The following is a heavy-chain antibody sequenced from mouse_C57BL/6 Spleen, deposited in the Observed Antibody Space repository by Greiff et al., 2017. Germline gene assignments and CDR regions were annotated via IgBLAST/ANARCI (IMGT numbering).Heavy chain of an antibody. Sequence: VKLMESGPELVKPGASVKISCKASGYAFSSSWMNWVKQRPGKGLEWIGRIYPGDGDTNYNGKFKGKATLTADKSSSTAYMQLSSLTSEDSAVYFCAREGSWYVGYWGQGTTLTVSS. CDR2: IYPGDGDT. J-gene: IGHJ2*01. V-gene: IGHV1-82*01. CDR1: GYAFSSSW. CDR3: AREGSWYVGY. D-gene: IGHD3-1*01.